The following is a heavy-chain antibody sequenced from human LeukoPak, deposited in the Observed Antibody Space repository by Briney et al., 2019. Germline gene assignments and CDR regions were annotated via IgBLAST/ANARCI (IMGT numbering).Heavy chain of an antibody. CDR3: VRDGGVSGYDLLDY. J-gene: IGHJ4*02. V-gene: IGHV3-7*01. CDR1: GFIFSNYW. D-gene: IGHD5-12*01. Sequence: GGSLRLACTASGFIFSNYWMTWVRQAPGKGLEWVAQINQDGSKEYYIDSVKARFSISRDNARNSLSLQMNSLRAEDTAVYYCVRDGGVSGYDLLDYWGQGTLVTVSS. CDR2: INQDGSKE.